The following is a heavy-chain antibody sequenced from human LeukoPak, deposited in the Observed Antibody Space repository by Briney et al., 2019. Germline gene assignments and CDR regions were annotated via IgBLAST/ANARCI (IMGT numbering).Heavy chain of an antibody. D-gene: IGHD2-2*01. CDR3: ATADCSSTSCSKPFDY. Sequence: SETLPLTCAVYGGSFSGYYWSWIRQPPGKGLEWIGEINHSGSTNYNPSLKSRVTISVDTSKNQFSLKLSSVTAADTAVYYCATADCSSTSCSKPFDYWGQGTLVTVSS. J-gene: IGHJ4*02. CDR1: GGSFSGYY. V-gene: IGHV4-34*01. CDR2: INHSGST.